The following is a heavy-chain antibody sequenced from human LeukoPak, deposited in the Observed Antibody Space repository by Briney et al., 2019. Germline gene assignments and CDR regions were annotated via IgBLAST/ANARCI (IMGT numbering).Heavy chain of an antibody. V-gene: IGHV3-23*01. CDR2: ISGSGGST. CDR1: GFTFSSYA. Sequence: GSLRLSCAASGFTFSSYAMSWVRQAPGKGLEWVSAISGSGGSTYYADSVKGRFTISRDNSKNTLYLQMNSLRAEDTAVYYCAKEFVPGRGSYYLFDYWGQGTLVTVSS. CDR3: AKEFVPGRGSYYLFDY. D-gene: IGHD1-26*01. J-gene: IGHJ4*02.